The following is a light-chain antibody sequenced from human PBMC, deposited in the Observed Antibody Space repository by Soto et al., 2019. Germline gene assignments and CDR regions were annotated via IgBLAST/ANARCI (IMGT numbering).Light chain of an antibody. CDR1: QRISSD. CDR3: QQRSSWPRT. Sequence: EIVLTQSPANLSLSPGERATLSCRASQRISSDLAWYQQKPGQAPRLFIYDASNRVTGIPARFRGSGSGTDFTLTISTLEPEDFAVYYCQQRSSWPRTFGQGTKVEIK. CDR2: DAS. J-gene: IGKJ1*01. V-gene: IGKV3-11*01.